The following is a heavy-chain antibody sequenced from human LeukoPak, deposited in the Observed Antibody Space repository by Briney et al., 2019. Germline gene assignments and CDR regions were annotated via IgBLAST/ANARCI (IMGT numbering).Heavy chain of an antibody. V-gene: IGHV3-23*01. CDR3: EGWLQFGGYYFDY. D-gene: IGHD5-24*01. J-gene: IGHJ4*02. CDR2: ISGSGGST. CDR1: GFTFSSYA. Sequence: GGSLRLSCAASGFTFSSYAMSWVRQAPGKGLEWVSAISGSGGSTCYADSVKGRFTISRDNAKNSLYLQMNSLRAEDTAVYYCEGWLQFGGYYFDYWGQGTLVTVSS.